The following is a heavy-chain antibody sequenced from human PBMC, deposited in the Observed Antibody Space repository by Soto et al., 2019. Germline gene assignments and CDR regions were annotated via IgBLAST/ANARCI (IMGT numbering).Heavy chain of an antibody. Sequence: SVKVSCKASGGTFSSYAISWVRQAPGQGLEWMGGIIPIFGTANYAQKFQGRVTITADESTSTAYMELSSLRSEDTAVYYCASSSYGSGDSFDYWGQGTLVTVSS. J-gene: IGHJ4*02. CDR3: ASSSYGSGDSFDY. D-gene: IGHD5-18*01. V-gene: IGHV1-69*13. CDR1: GGTFSSYA. CDR2: IIPIFGTA.